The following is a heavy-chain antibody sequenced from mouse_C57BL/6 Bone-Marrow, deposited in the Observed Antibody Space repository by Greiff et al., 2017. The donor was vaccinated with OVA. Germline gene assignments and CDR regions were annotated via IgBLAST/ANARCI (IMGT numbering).Heavy chain of an antibody. CDR1: GYTFTSYW. V-gene: IGHV1-74*01. CDR3: AMGLLLRYWYFDV. Sequence: QVQLQQPGAELVKPGASVKVSCKASGYTFTSYWMHWVKQRPGQGLEWIGRIHPSDSDPNYNQKFKGKATLTVDKSSSTAYMQLSSLTSEDSAVYYCAMGLLLRYWYFDVWGTGTTVTVSS. J-gene: IGHJ1*03. CDR2: IHPSDSDP. D-gene: IGHD1-1*01.